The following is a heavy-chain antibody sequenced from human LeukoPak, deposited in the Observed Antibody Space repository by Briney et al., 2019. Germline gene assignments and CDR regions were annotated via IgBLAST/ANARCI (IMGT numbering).Heavy chain of an antibody. D-gene: IGHD5-18*01. CDR3: ARDWGYSYGYVDY. CDR2: IGSSGDIT. V-gene: IGHV3-23*01. CDR1: GFTFSSYA. J-gene: IGHJ4*02. Sequence: GGSLRLSCAASGFTFSSYAVSWVRQAPGMGLEWVSSIGSSGDITYYADSVKGRLTISRDNSKNTLYLQMNSLRAEDTAVYYCARDWGYSYGYVDYWGQGTLVTVSS.